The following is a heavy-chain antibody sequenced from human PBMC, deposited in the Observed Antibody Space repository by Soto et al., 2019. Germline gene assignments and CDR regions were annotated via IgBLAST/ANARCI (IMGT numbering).Heavy chain of an antibody. D-gene: IGHD3-10*01. CDR1: GFTFSTYT. J-gene: IGHJ4*02. CDR2: ISGSGGST. V-gene: IGHV3-23*01. Sequence: GGSLRLSCAASGFTFSTYTMNWVRQAPGKGLEWVSSISGSGGSTYYADSVKGRFTISRDNSKNTLYLQMNSLRAEDTAVYYCAKDKGFPFDYWGQGTLVTVSS. CDR3: AKDKGFPFDY.